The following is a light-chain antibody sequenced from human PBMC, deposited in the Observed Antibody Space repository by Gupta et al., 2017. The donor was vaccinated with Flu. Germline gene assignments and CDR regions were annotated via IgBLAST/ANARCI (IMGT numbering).Light chain of an antibody. V-gene: IGKV1-5*03. CDR3: QQDNNYPWT. CDR2: KAS. CDR1: QNIDAW. J-gene: IGKJ1*01. Sequence: PSTPSASLGARVTITCRASQNIDAWLAWYQQRPGKAPSLLIYKASTLQSGVPSRFSGSGSGTEFTLAISSLQPDDLATYYCQQDNNYPWTFGQGTKV.